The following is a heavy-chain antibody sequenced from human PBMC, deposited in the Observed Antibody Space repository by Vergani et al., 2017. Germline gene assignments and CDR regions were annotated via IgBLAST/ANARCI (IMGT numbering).Heavy chain of an antibody. V-gene: IGHV4-34*01. CDR2: VNHGGST. J-gene: IGHJ4*02. Sequence: QVQLQEWGAGLLKTSETLSLTCGVSGGSFSDYYWSWIRQAPGMGLEWFGEVNHGGSTNYNPSLKSRVSISVDTSKNQFSLQLTSVTAADSALYFCASIARAPTRRNPPPDYGGQGILVTVSS. CDR3: ASIARAPTRRNPPPDY. D-gene: IGHD3-16*02. CDR1: GGSFSDYY.